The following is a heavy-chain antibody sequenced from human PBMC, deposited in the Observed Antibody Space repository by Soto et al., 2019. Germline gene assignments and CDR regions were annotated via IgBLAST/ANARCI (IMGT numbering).Heavy chain of an antibody. D-gene: IGHD1-20*01. CDR1: GFSLTSPGMC. Sequence: SGPTLVNPTDTLTLTCTFSGFSLTSPGMCVSWIRQPPGKALEWLALIERDDDDKYYSTSLKTRLTISKDTRKNQVVLTMANMDPADTGTYYCERSIRGPRRFNGMYVWGQGTTVTVSS. J-gene: IGHJ6*02. CDR3: ERSIRGPRRFNGMYV. V-gene: IGHV2-70*13. CDR2: IERDDDDK.